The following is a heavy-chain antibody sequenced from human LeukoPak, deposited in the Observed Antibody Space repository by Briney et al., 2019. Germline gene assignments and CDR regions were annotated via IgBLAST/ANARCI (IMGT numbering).Heavy chain of an antibody. Sequence: GGSLRLSCAASGFTFSDYYMSWIRQAPGQGLEWVSYISSSGSTIYYADSVKGRFTISRDNAKNSLYLQMNSLRAEETAVYYCARAVSLYYDSSGYYYIDYWGQGTLVTVSS. V-gene: IGHV3-11*04. J-gene: IGHJ4*02. CDR2: ISSSGSTI. D-gene: IGHD3-22*01. CDR3: ARAVSLYYDSSGYYYIDY. CDR1: GFTFSDYY.